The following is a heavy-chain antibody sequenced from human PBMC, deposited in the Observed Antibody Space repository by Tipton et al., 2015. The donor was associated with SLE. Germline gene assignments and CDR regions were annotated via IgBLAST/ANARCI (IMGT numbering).Heavy chain of an antibody. V-gene: IGHV4-4*08. CDR2: IYSSGST. CDR3: ARAPSFMVRRFTVYHFDS. D-gene: IGHD3-10*01. J-gene: IGHJ4*02. CDR1: GGSLSNYY. Sequence: TLSLTCTVSGGSLSNYYWSWIRQPPGKGLEWIGHIYSSGSTNYNPALKSRVIISADTSKSRFSLKVTSVTAADTAVYYCARAPSFMVRRFTVYHFDSWGQGTRVTVSS.